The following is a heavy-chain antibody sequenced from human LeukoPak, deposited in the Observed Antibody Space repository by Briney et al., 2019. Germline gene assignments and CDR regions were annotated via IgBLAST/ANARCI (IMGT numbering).Heavy chain of an antibody. V-gene: IGHV3-23*01. CDR2: IDPSGADT. CDR1: GFTFSSFA. Sequence: GGSLRLSCTVSGFTFSSFAMTWVRQAPGKGLEWVSSIDPSGADTYYADSVKGRFTISRDNSKNTLYLQVNSLRAEDTALYYCAKRVPYSAASAYFDYWGQGTLVTVSS. D-gene: IGHD1-26*01. J-gene: IGHJ4*02. CDR3: AKRVPYSAASAYFDY.